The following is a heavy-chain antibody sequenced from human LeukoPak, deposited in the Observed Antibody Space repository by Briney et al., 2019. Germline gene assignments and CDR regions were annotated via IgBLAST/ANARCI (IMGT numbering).Heavy chain of an antibody. D-gene: IGHD3-10*01. V-gene: IGHV1-18*01. CDR2: ISAYNGNT. CDR3: AGAPYGSGSYYAQLDY. Sequence: ASVKVPCKASGYTFTSYGISWVRQAPGQGLEWMGWISAYNGNTNYAQKLQGRVTMTTDTSTSTAYMELRSLRSDDTAVYYCAGAPYGSGSYYAQLDYWGQGTLVTVSS. CDR1: GYTFTSYG. J-gene: IGHJ4*02.